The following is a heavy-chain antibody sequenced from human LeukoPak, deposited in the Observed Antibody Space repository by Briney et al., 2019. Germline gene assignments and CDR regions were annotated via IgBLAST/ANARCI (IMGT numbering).Heavy chain of an antibody. CDR3: ARLDCSSTSCYYYYGMDV. CDR2: IYYSGST. Sequence: SETLSLTCTVSGGSISSYYWSWIRQPPGKGLEWIGYIYYSGSTNYNPSLKSRVTISVDTSKNQFSLKLSSVTAADTAVYYCARLDCSSTSCYYYYGMDVWGQGTTVTVSS. D-gene: IGHD2-2*01. CDR1: GGSISSYY. J-gene: IGHJ6*02. V-gene: IGHV4-59*08.